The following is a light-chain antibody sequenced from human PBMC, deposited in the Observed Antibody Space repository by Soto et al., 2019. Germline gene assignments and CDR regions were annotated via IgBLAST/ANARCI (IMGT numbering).Light chain of an antibody. Sequence: EIVLTQSPGTLSLSPGERATLPCRASQSVSSSYLAWYQQKPGQAPRHLIYVASSRATGIPDRFSGSGSGTDFTLTISRLEPEDFAVYYCHQYGSSPLTFGQGTKVEIK. CDR3: HQYGSSPLT. CDR1: QSVSSSY. CDR2: VAS. V-gene: IGKV3-20*01. J-gene: IGKJ1*01.